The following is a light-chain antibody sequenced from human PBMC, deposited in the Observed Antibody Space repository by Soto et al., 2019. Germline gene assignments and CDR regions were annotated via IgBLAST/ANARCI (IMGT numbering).Light chain of an antibody. V-gene: IGLV2-14*01. Sequence: QSALTQPASVSGSPGQSITISCTGTSSDIGDYNHVSWYQKYPGKAPKLMIYEVNNRPSGVSNRFSGSKSGNTASLTISGLQAEDEGDYYCSSWTRPTTPWVFGGGTKLPVL. CDR1: SSDIGDYNH. CDR2: EVN. J-gene: IGLJ3*02. CDR3: SSWTRPTTPWV.